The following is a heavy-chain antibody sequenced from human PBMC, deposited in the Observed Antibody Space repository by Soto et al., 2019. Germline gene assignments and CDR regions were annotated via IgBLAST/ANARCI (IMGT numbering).Heavy chain of an antibody. D-gene: IGHD5-12*01. J-gene: IGHJ4*02. Sequence: LRLSCAGSGFIFSNNGMHWVRQAPGKGLEWVAFISYDGGETFYADSVKGRFTISRDNSKSTLFLHMNSLKKEDTAVYYCAITSVADASFDYWGQGTLVTVSS. CDR2: ISYDGGET. CDR3: AITSVADASFDY. CDR1: GFIFSNNG. V-gene: IGHV3-30*03.